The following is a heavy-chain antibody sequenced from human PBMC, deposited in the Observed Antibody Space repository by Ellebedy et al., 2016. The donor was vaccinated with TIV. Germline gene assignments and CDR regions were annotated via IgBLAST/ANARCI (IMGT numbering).Heavy chain of an antibody. CDR1: GASITSSTYY. J-gene: IGHJ3*02. CDR2: VFSNGST. V-gene: IGHV4-39*01. Sequence: MPGGSLRLSCTVSGASITSSTYYWGWIRQPPGKGLEWIGSVFSNGSTYDNPSLKSRVTMSVDTSINQFSLSLSSVTAADTSLYYARLRRNLYMFGPIVVNYAFDIWGQGTMVSVSS. D-gene: IGHD2-21*01. CDR3: ARLRRNLYMFGPIVVNYAFDI.